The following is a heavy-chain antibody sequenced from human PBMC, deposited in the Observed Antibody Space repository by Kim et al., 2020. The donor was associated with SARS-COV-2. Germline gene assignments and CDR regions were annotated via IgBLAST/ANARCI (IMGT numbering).Heavy chain of an antibody. J-gene: IGHJ2*01. V-gene: IGHV4-59*01. CDR2: IYYSGST. Sequence: SETLSLTCTVSGGSISSYYWSWIRQPPGKGLEWIGYIYYSGSTNYNPSLKSRVTISVDTSKNQFSLKLSSVTAADTAVYYCAREPFYDFWSGYYRERYF. D-gene: IGHD3-3*01. CDR1: GGSISSYY. CDR3: AREPFYDFWSGYYRERYF.